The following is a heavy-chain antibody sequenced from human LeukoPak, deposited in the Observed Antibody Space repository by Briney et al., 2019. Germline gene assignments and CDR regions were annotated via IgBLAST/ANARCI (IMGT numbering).Heavy chain of an antibody. D-gene: IGHD3-3*01. V-gene: IGHV5-51*01. CDR1: GYSFTSYW. Sequence: GESLKISCKGSGYSFTSYWIGWVRQMPGKGLEWMGIIYPGDSDTRYSSSFQGQVTISADKSISTAYLQWSSLKASDTAMYYCARRSGYWTSYYYMDVWGKGTTVTVSS. CDR2: IYPGDSDT. CDR3: ARRSGYWTSYYYMDV. J-gene: IGHJ6*03.